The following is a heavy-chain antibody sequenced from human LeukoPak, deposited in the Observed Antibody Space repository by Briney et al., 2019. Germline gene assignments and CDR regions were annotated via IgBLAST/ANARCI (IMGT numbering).Heavy chain of an antibody. CDR3: AGSPGPFGY. Sequence: GGSLRLSCAASGFTFNTYNMNGVRQAPGGGLEWVSHISSNSESIFYANSVKGRFTISRDNAKNSLYLQMNNRRAEDTAVYYCAGSPGPFGYWGEGTLVTVS. V-gene: IGHV3-48*01. J-gene: IGHJ4*02. CDR1: GFTFNTYN. D-gene: IGHD6-13*01. CDR2: ISSNSESI.